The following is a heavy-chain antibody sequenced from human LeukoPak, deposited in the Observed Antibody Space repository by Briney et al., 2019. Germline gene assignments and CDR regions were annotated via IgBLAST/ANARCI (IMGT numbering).Heavy chain of an antibody. CDR2: IIPILGIA. J-gene: IGHJ4*02. CDR1: GYTFTSYG. D-gene: IGHD5-24*01. V-gene: IGHV1-69*10. Sequence: ASVKVSCKASGYTFTSYGISWVRQAPGQALEGMGGIIPILGIANYAQKFQGRVTITADKSTSTAYMELSSLRSEDTAVYYCANRRDGYIHFDYWGQGTLVTVSS. CDR3: ANRRDGYIHFDY.